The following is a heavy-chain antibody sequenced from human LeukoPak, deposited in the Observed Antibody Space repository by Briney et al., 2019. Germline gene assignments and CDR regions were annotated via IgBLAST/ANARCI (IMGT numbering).Heavy chain of an antibody. J-gene: IGHJ4*02. CDR1: GFTLCSYW. Sequence: RSGGSLRLSCGASGFTLCSYWMLWVRDARGKGGEGVANIKQEGSEKYYVDSVKGRFTISRDNAKNSLYLQMNSLRAEDTAVYYCARSNFPWGYSSSQSGGYFDYWGQGTLVTVSS. V-gene: IGHV3-7*01. CDR2: IKQEGSEK. D-gene: IGHD6-13*01. CDR3: ARSNFPWGYSSSQSGGYFDY.